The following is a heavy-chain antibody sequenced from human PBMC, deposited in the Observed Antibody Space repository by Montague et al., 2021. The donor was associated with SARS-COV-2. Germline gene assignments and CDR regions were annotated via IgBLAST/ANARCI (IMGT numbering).Heavy chain of an antibody. CDR1: GGSISSGGYY. J-gene: IGHJ6*02. V-gene: IGHV4-31*03. D-gene: IGHD3-9*01. Sequence: TLSLTCTVSGGSISSGGYYWSWIRQHPGKRLEWIGYTYYSGSTYYXPSLKRRVITSVDTSKNQFTLQLSSVTAADTAVYYCARDSGYFDWLFHSDYYYYGMDDWGQGTPVTVSS. CDR2: TYYSGST. CDR3: ARDSGYFDWLFHSDYYYYGMDD.